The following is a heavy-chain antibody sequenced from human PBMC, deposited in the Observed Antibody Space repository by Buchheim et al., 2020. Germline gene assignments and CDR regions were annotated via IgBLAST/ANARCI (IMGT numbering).Heavy chain of an antibody. CDR1: GFTFSSFW. V-gene: IGHV3-7*01. D-gene: IGHD5-18*01. J-gene: IGHJ4*02. CDR2: INQDGSEK. Sequence: EVQLVESGGGLVQPGGSLRLSCVASGFTFSSFWMSWVRQAPGGGLEWVANINQDGSEKYYVDSVKGRFTISRDNAKNSLYLQMNSLRDEDTAVYYCARAPLIGYSYDYWGQGTL. CDR3: ARAPLIGYSYDY.